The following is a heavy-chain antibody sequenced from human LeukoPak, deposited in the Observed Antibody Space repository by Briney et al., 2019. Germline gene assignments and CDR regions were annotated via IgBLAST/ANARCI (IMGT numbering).Heavy chain of an antibody. J-gene: IGHJ4*02. V-gene: IGHV3-11*01. D-gene: IGHD6-19*01. CDR2: IGRSGSTI. Sequence: GGSLRLSCAASGFTFSDYYMTWIRQAPGKGLEWVSYIGRSGSTIYYANSVKGRFTISRDNAKNSLYLQMNSLRAEDTAVYYCARSDGDHSSGWYLRPYYFDYWGQGTLVTVSS. CDR1: GFTFSDYY. CDR3: ARSDGDHSSGWYLRPYYFDY.